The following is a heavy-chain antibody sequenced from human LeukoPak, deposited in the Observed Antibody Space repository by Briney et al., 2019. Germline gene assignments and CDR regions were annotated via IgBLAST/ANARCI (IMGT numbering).Heavy chain of an antibody. D-gene: IGHD2-15*01. J-gene: IGHJ6*04. V-gene: IGHV3-30*04. CDR1: GFTFSSYA. CDR3: AREEGYCSGGSCYASYYYYGMDV. CDR2: ISYGGSNK. Sequence: PGGSLRLSCAASGFTFSSYAMHWVRQAPGKGLEWVAVISYGGSNKYYADSVKGRFTISRDNSKNTLYLQMNSLRAEDTAVYYCAREEGYCSGGSCYASYYYYGMDVWGKGTTVTVSS.